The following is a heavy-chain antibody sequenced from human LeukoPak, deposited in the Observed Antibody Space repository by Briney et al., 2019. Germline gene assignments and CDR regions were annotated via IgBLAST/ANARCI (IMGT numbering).Heavy chain of an antibody. D-gene: IGHD6-13*01. Sequence: GGSLRLSCAASGFTVSTNYMSWVRQTPGKGLEWVAVISYDGSNKYYADSVKGRFTISRDNSKNTLYLQMNSLRAEDTAVYYCAKDVAAAPTFDYWGQGTLVTVSS. CDR3: AKDVAAAPTFDY. V-gene: IGHV3-30*18. J-gene: IGHJ4*02. CDR2: ISYDGSNK. CDR1: GFTVSTNY.